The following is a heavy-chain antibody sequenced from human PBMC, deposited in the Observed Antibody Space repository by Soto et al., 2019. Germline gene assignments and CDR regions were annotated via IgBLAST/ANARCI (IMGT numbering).Heavy chain of an antibody. CDR1: GFTFSSYA. J-gene: IGHJ6*02. CDR2: ISYDGSNK. Sequence: RLSCAASGFTFSSYAMHWVRQAPGKGLEGVAVISYDGSNKYYADSVKGRFTISRDNSKNTLYLQMNSLRAEDTAVYYCAREKVYYDSSGYYSYYYGMDVWGQGTTVTVSS. D-gene: IGHD3-22*01. CDR3: AREKVYYDSSGYYSYYYGMDV. V-gene: IGHV3-30-3*01.